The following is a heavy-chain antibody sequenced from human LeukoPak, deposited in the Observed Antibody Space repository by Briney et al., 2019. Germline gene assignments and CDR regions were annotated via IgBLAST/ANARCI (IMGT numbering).Heavy chain of an antibody. CDR2: IYYSGST. V-gene: IGHV4-59*01. CDR3: VRASVESGGAFDI. D-gene: IGHD2-15*01. Sequence: SETLSLTCTVSGGSISSYYWSWIRQPPGKGLEWIGYIYYSGSTNYNPSLKSRVTISVDTSKNQFSLNLTSVTAADTAVYYCVRASVESGGAFDIWGQGTMVTVSS. J-gene: IGHJ3*02. CDR1: GGSISSYY.